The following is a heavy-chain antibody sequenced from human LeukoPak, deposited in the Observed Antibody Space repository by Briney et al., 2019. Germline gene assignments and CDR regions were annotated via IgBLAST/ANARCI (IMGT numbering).Heavy chain of an antibody. J-gene: IGHJ3*02. D-gene: IGHD3-22*01. CDR3: ARASWEFAMIGGQCTRFNSFDI. CDR1: GVSISSYY. CDR2: IYNSGNT. Sequence: PSETLSLTCTVSGVSISSYYWSWLRQPPGQGLEGIGYIYNSGNTNDNHSLSSRVTISVATSKNQITLDLSSVTAADTAMYYYARASWEFAMIGGQCTRFNSFDIWGQGTMVTVS. V-gene: IGHV4-59*01.